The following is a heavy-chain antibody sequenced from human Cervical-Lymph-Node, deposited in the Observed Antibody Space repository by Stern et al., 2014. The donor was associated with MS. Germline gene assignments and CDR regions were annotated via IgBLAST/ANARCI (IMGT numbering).Heavy chain of an antibody. V-gene: IGHV3-30*18. CDR2: ISYDGGHE. CDR3: AKEVGPKKSESWNFGN. J-gene: IGHJ4*02. D-gene: IGHD1-26*01. CDR1: GFSVSNCG. Sequence: DQLVESGGDLVQPGRSLRLSCTASGFSVSNCGMHWVRQAPGKGLEWVALISYDGGHEAYADSVKGRFTISRDKSENTLYLQMDSLTAEDTAVYYCAKEVGPKKSESWNFGNWGQGTQVTVSS.